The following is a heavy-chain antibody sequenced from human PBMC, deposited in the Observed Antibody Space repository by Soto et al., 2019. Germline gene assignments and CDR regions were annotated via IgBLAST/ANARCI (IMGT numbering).Heavy chain of an antibody. CDR2: ISAYNGNT. Sequence: ASVKVSCKASGYTFTSYGISWVRQAPGQGLEWMGWISAYNGNTNYAQKLQGRVTMTTDTSTSTAYMELRSLRSDDTAVYYCARWQERGGDYGDYLYYFDYWGQGTLVTVSS. J-gene: IGHJ4*02. V-gene: IGHV1-18*01. D-gene: IGHD4-17*01. CDR1: GYTFTSYG. CDR3: ARWQERGGDYGDYLYYFDY.